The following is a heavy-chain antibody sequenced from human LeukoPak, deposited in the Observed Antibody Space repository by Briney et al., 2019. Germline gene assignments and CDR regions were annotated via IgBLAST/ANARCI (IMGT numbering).Heavy chain of an antibody. J-gene: IGHJ4*02. CDR3: ARASHSSSLV. D-gene: IGHD6-13*01. V-gene: IGHV5-51*07. Sequence: GESLKICCDGSGYSFTSYLIGWGQQLPGKGLEWVGIIYTGDCDTRYRQSLRGQVTIWADKTISTAYEQSSSIKASDTAMYYCARASHSSSLVWGQGTLVTVSS. CDR1: GYSFTSYL. CDR2: IYTGDCDT.